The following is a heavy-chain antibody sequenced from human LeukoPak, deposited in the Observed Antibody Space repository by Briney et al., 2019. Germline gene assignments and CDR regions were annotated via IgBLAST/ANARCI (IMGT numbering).Heavy chain of an antibody. D-gene: IGHD2-15*01. V-gene: IGHV3-30-3*01. CDR3: AKTSVCSGGSCYYDGIDI. Sequence: GGSLRLSCAASGFTFSSHAMHWGRQAPGKGLEWVALISYDGGDKNYADSVKGRFTISRDNSKNTLYLQMSSLRVEDTAVYYCAKTSVCSGGSCYYDGIDIWGQGTMVTVSS. CDR2: ISYDGGDK. J-gene: IGHJ3*02. CDR1: GFTFSSHA.